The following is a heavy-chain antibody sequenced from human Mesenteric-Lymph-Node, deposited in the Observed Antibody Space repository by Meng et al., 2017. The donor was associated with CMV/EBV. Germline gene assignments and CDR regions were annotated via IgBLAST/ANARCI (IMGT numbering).Heavy chain of an antibody. J-gene: IGHJ5*02. CDR3: ARWGSSSSHWFDP. CDR2: ISSRSSNI. CDR1: GFIFSTYS. Sequence: LSLTCAASGFIFSTYSMNWVRQAPGKGLEWVSSISSRSSNIYYADSVKGRFTISADKSISTAYLQWSSLKASDTAMYYCARWGSSSSHWFDPWGQGTLVTVSS. D-gene: IGHD6-13*01. V-gene: IGHV3-21*04.